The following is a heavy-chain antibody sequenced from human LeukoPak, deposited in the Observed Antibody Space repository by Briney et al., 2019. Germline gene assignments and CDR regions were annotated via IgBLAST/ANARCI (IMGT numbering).Heavy chain of an antibody. CDR2: IRPSGDIT. D-gene: IGHD3-10*01. J-gene: IGHJ4*02. CDR3: AKDDAWLRFGE. CDR1: GFTFSNHG. V-gene: IGHV3-23*01. Sequence: GGSLRLSCAASGFTFSNHGMDWVRQGPGKGREWGSGIRPSGDITYYADSVKGRFTISRDNSKNTLYLEVISLTAEDTAVYYCAKDDAWLRFGEWSQGTLVTVSS.